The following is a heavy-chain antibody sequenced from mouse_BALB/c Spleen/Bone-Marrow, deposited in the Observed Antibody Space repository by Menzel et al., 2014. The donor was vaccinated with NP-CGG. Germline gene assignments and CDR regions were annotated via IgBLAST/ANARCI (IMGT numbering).Heavy chain of an antibody. CDR3: ARDRHYGNYYWYFDV. CDR2: IRNKANGYTT. J-gene: IGHJ1*01. D-gene: IGHD2-1*01. CDR1: GFTFTDYY. V-gene: IGHV7-3*02. Sequence: EVHLVESGGGLVQPGGSLILSCATSGFTFTDYYMSWVRQPPGKALEWLGFIRNKANGYTTEYSASVKGRFTISRDNSQSILYLQMNTLRAEDSATYYCARDRHYGNYYWYFDVWGAGTTVTVSS.